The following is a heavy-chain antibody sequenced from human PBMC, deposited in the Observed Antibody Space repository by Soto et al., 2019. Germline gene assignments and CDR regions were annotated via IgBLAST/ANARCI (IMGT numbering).Heavy chain of an antibody. CDR1: GFALLSFA. Sequence: EVQLLESGGDLVQPGGSLRLSCAGSGFALLSFAMNWVRQAPGKGLEWVAASSGTGANAYYTDSVRGRFTVSRDNSKNMVFLEMNSLRVEDTAVYYCANVVGWGQGILVTVSS. D-gene: IGHD2-2*01. V-gene: IGHV3-23*01. CDR3: ANVVG. CDR2: SSGTGANA. J-gene: IGHJ4*02.